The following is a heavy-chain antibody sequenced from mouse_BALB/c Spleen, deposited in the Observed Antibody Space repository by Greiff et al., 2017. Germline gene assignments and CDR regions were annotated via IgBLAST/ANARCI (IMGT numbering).Heavy chain of an antibody. V-gene: IGHV2-6-7*01. CDR1: GFSLTGYG. Sequence: QVQLQQSGPGLVAPSQSLSITCTVSGFSLTGYGVNWVRQPPGKGLEWLGMIWGDGSTDYNSALKSRLSISKDNSKSQVFLKMNSLQTDDTARYYCAREITTVVKAYYAMDYWGQGTSVTVSS. CDR3: AREITTVVKAYYAMDY. CDR2: IWGDGST. D-gene: IGHD1-1*01. J-gene: IGHJ4*01.